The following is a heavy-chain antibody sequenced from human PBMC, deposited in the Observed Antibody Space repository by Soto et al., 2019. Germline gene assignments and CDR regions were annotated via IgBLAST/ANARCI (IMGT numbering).Heavy chain of an antibody. Sequence: SETLSLTCTVSGGSISSGDYYWSWIRQPPGKGLEWIGYIYYSGSTYYNPSLKSRVTISVDTSKNQFSLKLSSVTAADTAVYYRARVGGYSYGLDYWGQGTLVTVSS. CDR2: IYYSGST. D-gene: IGHD5-18*01. CDR3: ARVGGYSYGLDY. V-gene: IGHV4-30-4*01. CDR1: GGSISSGDYY. J-gene: IGHJ4*02.